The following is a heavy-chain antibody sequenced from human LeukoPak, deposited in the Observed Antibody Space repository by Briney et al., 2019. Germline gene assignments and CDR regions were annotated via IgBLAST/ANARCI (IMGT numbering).Heavy chain of an antibody. V-gene: IGHV3-53*01. CDR3: ALKGYCSGGSCYSPPDY. CDR2: IYSGGST. J-gene: IGHJ4*02. D-gene: IGHD2-15*01. CDR1: GFTVSSNY. Sequence: PGGSLRLSCAASGFTVSSNYMSWVRQAPGKGLEWVSVIYSGGSTYYADSVKGRFTISRDNSKNTLYLQMNSLRAEDTAVYYCALKGYCSGGSCYSPPDYWGQGTLVTVSS.